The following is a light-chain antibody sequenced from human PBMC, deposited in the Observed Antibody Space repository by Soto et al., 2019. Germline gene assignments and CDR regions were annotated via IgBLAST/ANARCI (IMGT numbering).Light chain of an antibody. Sequence: EIVMTQSPATLSVSPGERATLSCRASQSVSRNLAWYQQKPGQAPRLVIYAASTRATGFPARFSGSGSGTEFTLTISSLQSEDFAVYYCQQYNNWPPDTFGQGTKLEIK. CDR1: QSVSRN. CDR3: QQYNNWPPDT. J-gene: IGKJ2*01. CDR2: AAS. V-gene: IGKV3-15*01.